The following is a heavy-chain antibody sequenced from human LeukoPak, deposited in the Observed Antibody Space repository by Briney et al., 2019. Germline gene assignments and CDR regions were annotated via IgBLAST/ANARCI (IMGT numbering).Heavy chain of an antibody. Sequence: GGSLRLSCAASGFIFSSYTINWVRQAPGKGLEWVSSISSSGTFIYYADSVKGRFTISRDNAKSSLFLQMNSLRPEDTAVYYCARLDGVWTKPGGWGQGALVTVSS. CDR2: ISSSGTFI. CDR3: ARLDGVWTKPGG. D-gene: IGHD1-14*01. CDR1: GFIFSSYT. V-gene: IGHV3-21*01. J-gene: IGHJ4*02.